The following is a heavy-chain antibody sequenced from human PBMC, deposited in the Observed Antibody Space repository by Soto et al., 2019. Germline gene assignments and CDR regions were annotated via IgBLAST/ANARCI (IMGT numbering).Heavy chain of an antibody. CDR3: AKDLADYGDYHFDY. D-gene: IGHD4-17*01. CDR1: GFTFSSYA. Sequence: EVQLLESGGGLVQPGGSLRLSCAASGFTFSSYAMSWVRQAPGKGLEWVSAISGSGGSTYYADSVKGRFTISRDNSKNTLELHMNSLRAEDTAVYYCAKDLADYGDYHFDYWGQGTLVTVSS. V-gene: IGHV3-23*01. J-gene: IGHJ4*02. CDR2: ISGSGGST.